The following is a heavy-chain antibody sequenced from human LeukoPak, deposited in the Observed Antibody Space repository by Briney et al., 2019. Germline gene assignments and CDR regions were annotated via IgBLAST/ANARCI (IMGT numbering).Heavy chain of an antibody. V-gene: IGHV4-59*12. Sequence: SETLSLTCTVSGGSISSYYWSWIRQPPGKGLEWIGYIYYSGSTNYNPSLKSRVTISVDTSKNQFFLKLSSVTAADTAVYYCARGGLLDGDYVRAIDYWGQGTLVTVSS. CDR1: GGSISSYY. D-gene: IGHD4-17*01. CDR2: IYYSGST. J-gene: IGHJ4*02. CDR3: ARGGLLDGDYVRAIDY.